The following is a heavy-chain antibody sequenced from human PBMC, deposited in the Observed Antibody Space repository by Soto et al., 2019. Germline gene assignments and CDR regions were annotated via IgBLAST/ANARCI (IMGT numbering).Heavy chain of an antibody. J-gene: IGHJ4*02. D-gene: IGHD2-15*01. CDR3: ARLPPPTYCSGSTCSGY. V-gene: IGHV1-2*02. Sequence: ASVKVSCKASGYTFTGYYMHWVRQAPGQGLEWMGWINPNSGGTNYAQKFQGRVTMTRDTSISTAYMELSRLRSDDTAVYYCARLPPPTYCSGSTCSGYWGQGTLVTVSS. CDR2: INPNSGGT. CDR1: GYTFTGYY.